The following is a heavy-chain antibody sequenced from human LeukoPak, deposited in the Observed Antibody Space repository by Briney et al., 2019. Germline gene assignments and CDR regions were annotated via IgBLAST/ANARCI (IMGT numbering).Heavy chain of an antibody. CDR2: VYYTGSA. J-gene: IGHJ4*02. CDR1: GGSISSHC. Sequence: SETLSLTCTVSGGSISSHCWSWIRQPPRKGLEWIGYVYYTGSANYNPSLKSRVTISLDTSKSQFSLKLSSVTAADTAVYYCARGDTFFDYWGQGTLVTVSS. D-gene: IGHD3-16*01. V-gene: IGHV4-59*11. CDR3: ARGDTFFDY.